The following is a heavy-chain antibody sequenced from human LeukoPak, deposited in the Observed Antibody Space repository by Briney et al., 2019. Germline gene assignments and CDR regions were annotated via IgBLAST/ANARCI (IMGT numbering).Heavy chain of an antibody. Sequence: PGGSLRLSCAASGFTFNIYGLHWVRQAPGKGLEWISYIRDGGGATYFSDSVKGRFSISRDDANHTLYLQMRRLSDEDTAVYYCVRGRSGSGRYAFEVWGQGTMVTVSS. J-gene: IGHJ3*01. CDR2: IRDGGGAT. CDR1: GFTFNIYG. D-gene: IGHD3-10*01. CDR3: VRGRSGSGRYAFEV. V-gene: IGHV3-48*02.